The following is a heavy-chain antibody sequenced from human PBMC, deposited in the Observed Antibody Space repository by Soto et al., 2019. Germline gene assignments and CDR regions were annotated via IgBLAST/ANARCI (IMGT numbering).Heavy chain of an antibody. V-gene: IGHV4-34*01. CDR1: GGSFSGYY. Sequence: SETLSLTCAVYGGSFSGYYWSWIRQPPGKGLEWIGEINHSGSTNYNPSLKSRVTISVDTSKNQFSLKLSSVTAADTAVYYCARGGRSIVVVPARGGVDYWGQGTLVTVSS. D-gene: IGHD2-2*01. CDR3: ARGGRSIVVVPARGGVDY. J-gene: IGHJ4*02. CDR2: INHSGST.